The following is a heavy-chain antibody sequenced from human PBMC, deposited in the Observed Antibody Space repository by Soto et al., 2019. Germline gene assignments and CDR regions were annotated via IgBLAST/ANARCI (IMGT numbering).Heavy chain of an antibody. V-gene: IGHV4-59*08. CDR1: GGSISSYY. CDR2: IYYSGST. D-gene: IGHD3-10*01. CDR3: ARHYYGSGSTYFDY. Sequence: QVQLQESGPGLVKPSETLSLTCTVSGGSISSYYWSWIRQPPGKGLEWIGYIYYSGSTNYNPSLKSRVTISVVTSKNQFSLKVTSMTAADTAVYYCARHYYGSGSTYFDYWGQGTLVTVSS. J-gene: IGHJ4*02.